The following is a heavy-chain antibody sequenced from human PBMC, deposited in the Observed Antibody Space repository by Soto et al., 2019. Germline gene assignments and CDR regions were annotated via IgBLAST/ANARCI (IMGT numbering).Heavy chain of an antibody. CDR3: AAECSGRYLNVLDF. Sequence: GASVKVSCKASGFNFISSAVQWVRQARGQRPEWIGWIVVGSGNTKYAQKFQERVTITRDMSTSTAYMELRSLSSEDTALYYCAAECSGRYLNVLDFWGQGTLVTVSS. V-gene: IGHV1-58*01. D-gene: IGHD1-26*01. CDR2: IVVGSGNT. CDR1: GFNFISSA. J-gene: IGHJ4*02.